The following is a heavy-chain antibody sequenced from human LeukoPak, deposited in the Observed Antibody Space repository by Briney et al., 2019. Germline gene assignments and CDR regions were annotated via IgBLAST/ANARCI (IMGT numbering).Heavy chain of an antibody. CDR1: GGSISSYY. V-gene: IGHV4-59*01. J-gene: IGHJ4*02. Sequence: SETLSLTCTVSGGSISSYYWSWIRQPPGKGLEWIGYIYYSGSTNYNPSPKSRVTISVDTSKNQFSLKLSSVTAADTAVYYCARERYDWYQLERAFDYWGQGTLVTVSS. CDR3: ARERYDWYQLERAFDY. CDR2: IYYSGST. D-gene: IGHD2-2*01.